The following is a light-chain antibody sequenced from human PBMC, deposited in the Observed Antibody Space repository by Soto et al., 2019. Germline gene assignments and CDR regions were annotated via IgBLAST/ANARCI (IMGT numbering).Light chain of an antibody. J-gene: IGKJ5*01. CDR2: AAS. CDR3: QQTYNTPFT. V-gene: IGKV1-39*01. CDR1: QSISRY. Sequence: DIQMTQSPFSLPASVGDRVTITCRASQSISRYLNWYQQKPGKAPKLLIYAASSLESGVPSRFSGGGSGTDFTVTISSLQPEDFATYYCQQTYNTPFTFGQGTRVEIK.